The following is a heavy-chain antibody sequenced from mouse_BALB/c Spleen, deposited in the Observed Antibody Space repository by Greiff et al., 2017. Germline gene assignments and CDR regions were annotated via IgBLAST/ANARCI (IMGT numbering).Heavy chain of an antibody. CDR3: ARGLAAMDY. CDR1: GYTFTSYV. D-gene: IGHD2-13*01. Sequence: EVQLQQSGPELVKPGASVKMSCKASGYTFTSYVMYWVKQKPGQGLEWIGYINPYNDGTKYNEKFKGKATLTSDKSSSTAYMELSSLTSEDAAVYYYARGLAAMDYWGQGTSVTVSS. J-gene: IGHJ4*01. V-gene: IGHV1-14*01. CDR2: INPYNDGT.